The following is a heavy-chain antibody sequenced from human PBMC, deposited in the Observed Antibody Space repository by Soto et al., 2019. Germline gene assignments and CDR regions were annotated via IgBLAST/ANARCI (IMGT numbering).Heavy chain of an antibody. V-gene: IGHV4-31*03. J-gene: IGHJ4*02. CDR1: GGSISSGGYY. CDR3: ARRFHSPNYYYDSSGYIRSDYFDY. Sequence: SETLSLTCTVSGGSISSGGYYWSWIRQHPGKGLEWIGYIYYSGSTYYDPSLKSRVTISVDTSKNQFSLKLSSVTAADTAVYYCARRFHSPNYYYDSSGYIRSDYFDYWGQGTLVTVSS. CDR2: IYYSGST. D-gene: IGHD3-22*01.